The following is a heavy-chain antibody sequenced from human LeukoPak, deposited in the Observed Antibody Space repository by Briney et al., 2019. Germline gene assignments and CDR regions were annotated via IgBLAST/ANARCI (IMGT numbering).Heavy chain of an antibody. CDR3: AKDGGVRGPDYYYYMDV. CDR1: GFTFSSYE. CDR2: ISSSGSTI. D-gene: IGHD3-10*01. V-gene: IGHV3-48*03. Sequence: GGSLRLSCAASGFTFSSYEMNWVRQAPGKGLEWVSYISSSGSTIYYADSVKGRFTISRDNAKNSLYLQMNSLRAEDTAVYYCAKDGGVRGPDYYYYMDVWGKGTTVTISS. J-gene: IGHJ6*03.